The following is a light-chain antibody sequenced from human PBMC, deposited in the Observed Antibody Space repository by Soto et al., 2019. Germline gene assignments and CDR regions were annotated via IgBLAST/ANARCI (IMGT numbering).Light chain of an antibody. CDR1: SSDVGSNT. V-gene: IGLV1-44*01. J-gene: IGLJ2*01. Sequence: QSVLTQAPSASGTPGQTVTISCSGSSSDVGSNTLNWYQQLPGTAPTILIYANNQRPSGVPGRFSCSKSGTSASLAISGLQSEDEADYYCAAWDDSLNGVVFGGGTKVTVL. CDR3: AAWDDSLNGVV. CDR2: ANN.